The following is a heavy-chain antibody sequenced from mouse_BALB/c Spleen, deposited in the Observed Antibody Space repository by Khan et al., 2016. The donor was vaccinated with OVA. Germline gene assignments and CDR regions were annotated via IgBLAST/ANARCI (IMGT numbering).Heavy chain of an antibody. D-gene: IGHD1-3*01. CDR1: GYIFTSYL. J-gene: IGHJ3*01. V-gene: IGHV1-5*01. CDR3: TRGGYSSFAY. CDR2: IFPGNSDT. Sequence: EVQLQESGTVLARPGASVKMSCKASGYIFTSYLIHWVKQRPGQGLEWIGDIFPGNSDTTYNQKFKDKAKLIAGTSASTAYMELSSLTNEDSAVYYVTRGGYSSFAYWGQGTLVTVSA.